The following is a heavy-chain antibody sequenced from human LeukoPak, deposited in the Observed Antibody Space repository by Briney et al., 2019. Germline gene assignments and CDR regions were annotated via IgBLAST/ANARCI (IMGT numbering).Heavy chain of an antibody. Sequence: GGSLRLSCAASGFNFRTYGMHWVRQAPGKGLEWVAFIQFDESSKNYADSVKGRFTISRDNSKNTVYLQVNSLRAEDTAVYYCARELTTGATHDYWGQGTLVTVSS. CDR3: ARELTTGATHDY. CDR2: IQFDESSK. D-gene: IGHD4-17*01. J-gene: IGHJ4*02. CDR1: GFNFRTYG. V-gene: IGHV3-30*02.